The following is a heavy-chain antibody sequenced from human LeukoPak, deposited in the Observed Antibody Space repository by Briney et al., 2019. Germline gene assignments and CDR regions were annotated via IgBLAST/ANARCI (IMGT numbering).Heavy chain of an antibody. D-gene: IGHD2-2*01. Sequence: PSETLSLTCTVSGGSISSSSYYWGWIRQPPGKGLEWIGSIYYSGSTYYNPSLKSRVTISVDTSKNQFSLKLSSVTAADTAVYYCARGLMPDYWGQGTLVTVSS. J-gene: IGHJ4*02. CDR1: GGSISSSSYY. CDR3: ARGLMPDY. CDR2: IYYSGST. V-gene: IGHV4-39*01.